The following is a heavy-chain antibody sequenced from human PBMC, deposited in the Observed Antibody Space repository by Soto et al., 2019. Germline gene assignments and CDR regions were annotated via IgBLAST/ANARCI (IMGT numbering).Heavy chain of an antibody. Sequence: SETLSLTCAVSGGSINSGTFYWGWIRQPPGKGLEWIGSVYYSGSTYYNPSLKSRVTVSVDTSKNHFSLRLSSVTAADTAVYYCARHGSPAFGVLNWFDPWGQGTLVTVSS. CDR1: GGSINSGTFY. CDR3: ARHGSPAFGVLNWFDP. V-gene: IGHV4-39*01. CDR2: VYYSGST. D-gene: IGHD3-3*01. J-gene: IGHJ5*02.